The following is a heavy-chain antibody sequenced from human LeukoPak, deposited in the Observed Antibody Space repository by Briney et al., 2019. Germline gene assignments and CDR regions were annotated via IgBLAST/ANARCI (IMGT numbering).Heavy chain of an antibody. CDR3: ARENYDVLTYFGTGMDV. Sequence: GGALRLSCAASGFTFSRYWTHWVRQAPGKGLVSVSRINSDGSTTSYADSVKGRFSISRDNAKKSLYLQMNSLRAADTAVYYCARENYDVLTYFGTGMDVWGQGTTVTVSS. CDR1: GFTFSRYW. D-gene: IGHD3-9*01. J-gene: IGHJ6*02. CDR2: INSDGSTT. V-gene: IGHV3-74*01.